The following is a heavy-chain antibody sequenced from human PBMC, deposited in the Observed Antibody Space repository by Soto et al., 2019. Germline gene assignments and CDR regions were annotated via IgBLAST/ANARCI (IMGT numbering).Heavy chain of an antibody. CDR3: ASPSGPHRPFTFDY. D-gene: IGHD2-15*01. CDR2: VIPIFGTA. J-gene: IGHJ4*02. V-gene: IGHV1-69*13. Sequence: SVKVSCKXSGGTFSSYAISWVRQAPGQGLEWMGGVIPIFGTANYAQKFQGRVTITADESTSTAYMELSSLRSEDTAVYYCASPSGPHRPFTFDYWGQGTLVTVSS. CDR1: GGTFSSYA.